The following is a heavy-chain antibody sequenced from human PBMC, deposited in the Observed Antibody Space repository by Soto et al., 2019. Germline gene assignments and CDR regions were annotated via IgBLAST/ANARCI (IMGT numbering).Heavy chain of an antibody. CDR1: GFTFSSYS. D-gene: IGHD3-3*01. V-gene: IGHV3-21*01. CDR2: ISSSSSYI. CDR3: ARDNGRFLEWLPNRGPGDYGMDV. J-gene: IGHJ6*02. Sequence: GGSLRLSCAASGFTFSSYSMNWVRQAPGKGLEWVSSISSSSSYIYYADSVKGRFTISRDNAKNSLYLQMNSLRAEDTAVYYCARDNGRFLEWLPNRGPGDYGMDVWGQGTTVTVSS.